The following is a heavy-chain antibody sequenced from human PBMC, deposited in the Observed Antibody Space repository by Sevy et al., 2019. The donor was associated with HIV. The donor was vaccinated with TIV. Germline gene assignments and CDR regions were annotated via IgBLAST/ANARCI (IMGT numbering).Heavy chain of an antibody. Sequence: GGSLRLSCAASGFTFSSYAMIWVRQAPGKGLEWVSAISGSGGSTYYADSVKGRFTISRDNSKNTLYLQMNSLRAEDTAVYYCAKDTTLRFLEWLFFDYWGQGTLVTVSS. CDR3: AKDTTLRFLEWLFFDY. J-gene: IGHJ4*02. CDR2: ISGSGGST. V-gene: IGHV3-23*01. D-gene: IGHD3-3*01. CDR1: GFTFSSYA.